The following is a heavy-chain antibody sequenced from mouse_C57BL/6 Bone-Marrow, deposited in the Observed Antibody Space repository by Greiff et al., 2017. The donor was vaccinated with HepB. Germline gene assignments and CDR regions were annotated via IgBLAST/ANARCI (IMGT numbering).Heavy chain of an antibody. CDR3: ARHGGTTGYFDV. D-gene: IGHD1-1*01. CDR1: GFTFSDYY. J-gene: IGHJ1*03. CDR2: ISNGGGST. V-gene: IGHV5-12*01. Sequence: DVMLVESGGGLVQPGGSLKLSCAASGFTFSDYYMYWVRQTPEKRLEWVAYISNGGGSTYYPDTVKGRFTISRDNAKNTLYLQMSRLKSEDTAMYYCARHGGTTGYFDVWGTGTTVTVSS.